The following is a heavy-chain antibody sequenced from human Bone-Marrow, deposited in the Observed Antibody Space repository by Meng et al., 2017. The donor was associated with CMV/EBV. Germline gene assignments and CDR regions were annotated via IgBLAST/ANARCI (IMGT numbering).Heavy chain of an antibody. CDR2: IYSGGST. D-gene: IGHD5-24*01. V-gene: IGHV3-66*02. Sequence: GGSLRLSCAASGFTVSSNYMSWVRQAPGKGLEWVSVIYSGGSTYYADSVKGRFTISRDNSKNTLYLQMNSLRAEDTAVYYCAVDKRGTIFDYWGQGTLVTVSS. CDR1: GFTVSSNY. CDR3: AVDKRGTIFDY. J-gene: IGHJ4*02.